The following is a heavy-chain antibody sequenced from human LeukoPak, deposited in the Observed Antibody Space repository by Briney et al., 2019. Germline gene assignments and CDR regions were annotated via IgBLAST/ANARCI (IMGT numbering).Heavy chain of an antibody. CDR1: GGSISSGDYY. V-gene: IGHV4-30-4*01. CDR3: ARDLGYSYGYYYYYGMDV. CDR2: IYYSGST. Sequence: PSETLSLTCTVSGGSISSGDYYWSWIRQPPGQGLEWIGYIYYSGSTYYNPSLKSRVTISVDTSKNQFSLKLSSVTAADTAVYYCARDLGYSYGYYYYYGMDVWGQGTTVTVS. D-gene: IGHD5-18*01. J-gene: IGHJ6*02.